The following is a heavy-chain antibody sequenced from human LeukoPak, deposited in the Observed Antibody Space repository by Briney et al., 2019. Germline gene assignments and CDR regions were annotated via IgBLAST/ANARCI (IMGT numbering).Heavy chain of an antibody. CDR2: IYAGDSDT. CDR3: ARFSYSSGWYGGY. Sequence: GESLKISCKGSGYSFTNYWIGWVRQMPGKGLEWMGMIYAGDSDTRYSPSFQGQVTISADKSISTAYLQWSSLKASDTAMYYCARFSYSSGWYGGYWGQGTLVTVSS. D-gene: IGHD6-19*01. J-gene: IGHJ4*02. CDR1: GYSFTNYW. V-gene: IGHV5-51*01.